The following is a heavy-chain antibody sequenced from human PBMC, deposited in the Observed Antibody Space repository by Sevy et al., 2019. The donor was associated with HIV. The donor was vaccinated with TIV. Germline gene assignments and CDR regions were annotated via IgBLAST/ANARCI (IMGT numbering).Heavy chain of an antibody. J-gene: IGHJ3*02. V-gene: IGHV1-8*01. CDR3: ARRPEKAKYYYDSSGYYYGAYAFDI. Sequence: ASVKVSCKASGYTFTSYDINWVRQATGQGLEWMGWMNPNSGNTGYAQKFQGRVTMTRNTSISPAYMELSSLRSEDTAVYYCARRPEKAKYYYDSSGYYYGAYAFDIWGQGTMVTVSS. D-gene: IGHD3-22*01. CDR2: MNPNSGNT. CDR1: GYTFTSYD.